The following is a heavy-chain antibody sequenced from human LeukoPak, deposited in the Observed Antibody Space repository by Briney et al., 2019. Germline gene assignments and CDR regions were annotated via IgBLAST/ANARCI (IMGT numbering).Heavy chain of an antibody. V-gene: IGHV4-30-2*01. J-gene: IGHJ4*02. D-gene: IGHD3-9*01. CDR3: ARDKGERRYFDWVFDN. CDR1: GGSISSGGYS. CDR2: IYHSGST. Sequence: PSETLSLTCAVSGGSISSGGYSWSWIRQPPGKGLEWIGYIYHSGSTYYNPSLKSRVTISVDRSKNQFSLKLSSVTAANTALYYCARDKGERRYFDWVFDNWGRGTLVTVSS.